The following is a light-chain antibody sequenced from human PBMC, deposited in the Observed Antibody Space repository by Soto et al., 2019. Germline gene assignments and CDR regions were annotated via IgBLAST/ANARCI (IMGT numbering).Light chain of an antibody. J-gene: IGLJ2*01. CDR1: SSDVGGYNY. Sequence: QSALTQPASVSGSLGQSITISCTGTSSDVGGYNYVSWYQHHPGKDPKVVIFEVTKRPSGVSGRFSGSKSGNTASLTVSGLQAEDEGDYYCSSFTSSSTVLFGGGTKLTVL. CDR3: SSFTSSSTVL. V-gene: IGLV2-14*01. CDR2: EVT.